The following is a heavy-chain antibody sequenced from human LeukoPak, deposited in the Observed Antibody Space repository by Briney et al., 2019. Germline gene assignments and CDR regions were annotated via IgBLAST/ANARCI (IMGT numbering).Heavy chain of an antibody. CDR3: ARDRGSYPSGAFDI. J-gene: IGHJ3*02. Sequence: GGSLRLSCAASGFTVSSHYMSWVRQAPGKGLEWVSVIYSGGSTYYADSVKGRFTISRDNTKNTLYLQMNSLRAEDTAVYYCARDRGSYPSGAFDIWGQGTVVTVSS. D-gene: IGHD1-26*01. CDR1: GFTVSSHY. CDR2: IYSGGST. V-gene: IGHV3-53*01.